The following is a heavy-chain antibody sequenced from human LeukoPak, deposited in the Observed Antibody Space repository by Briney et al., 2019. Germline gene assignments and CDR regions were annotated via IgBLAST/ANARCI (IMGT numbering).Heavy chain of an antibody. D-gene: IGHD4-23*01. Sequence: ASVKVSCKASGYTLTGFYIHWVRQVPGQGLEWMGWINPRSGATNYAQTFQDRVTMTRDTSISTAYMELSSLRSEDTAVYYCARDLVTTVVTPHFDYWGQGTLVTVSS. CDR1: GYTLTGFY. V-gene: IGHV1-2*02. CDR3: ARDLVTTVVTPHFDY. J-gene: IGHJ4*02. CDR2: INPRSGAT.